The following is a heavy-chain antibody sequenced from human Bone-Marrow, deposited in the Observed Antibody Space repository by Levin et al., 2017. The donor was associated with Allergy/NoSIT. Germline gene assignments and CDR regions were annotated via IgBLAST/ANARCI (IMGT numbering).Heavy chain of an antibody. CDR3: AGGRSSSWYGLDY. D-gene: IGHD6-13*01. CDR2: IYSGGST. CDR1: RFTVSSNY. Sequence: GGSLRLSCAASRFTVSSNYMSWVRQAPGKGLDWVSVIYSGGSTYYADSVKGRFTISRDNSKNTLYLQMNSLRAEDTAVYYCAGGRSSSWYGLDYWGQGTLVTVSS. J-gene: IGHJ4*02. V-gene: IGHV3-66*01.